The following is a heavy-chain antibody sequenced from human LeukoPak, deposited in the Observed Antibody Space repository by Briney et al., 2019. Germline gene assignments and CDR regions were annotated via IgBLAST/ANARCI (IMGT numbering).Heavy chain of an antibody. Sequence: ASVKVSCMASGYTFTGYYMHWVRQAPGQGLEWMGRINPNCGNTGYAQKFQGRVTMTRNTSISTAYMELSSLRSEDTAVYYCARGPYYDSSGYYRFDYWGQGTLVTVSS. CDR3: ARGPYYDSSGYYRFDY. D-gene: IGHD3-22*01. CDR2: INPNCGNT. CDR1: GYTFTGYY. J-gene: IGHJ4*02. V-gene: IGHV1-8*02.